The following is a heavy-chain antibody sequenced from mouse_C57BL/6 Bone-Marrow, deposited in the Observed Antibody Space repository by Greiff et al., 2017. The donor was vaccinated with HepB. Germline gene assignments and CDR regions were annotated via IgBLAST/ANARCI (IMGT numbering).Heavy chain of an antibody. J-gene: IGHJ2*01. CDR1: GYTFTSYW. Sequence: VQLQQPGAELVRPGTSVKLSCKASGYTFTSYWMHWVKQRPGQGLEWIGVIDPSDSYTNYNQKFKGKATLTVDTSSSTAYMQLSSLTAEDSPVYYCARWTISDYGDYFDYWGQGTTLTVSS. D-gene: IGHD2-4*01. V-gene: IGHV1-59*01. CDR2: IDPSDSYT. CDR3: ARWTISDYGDYFDY.